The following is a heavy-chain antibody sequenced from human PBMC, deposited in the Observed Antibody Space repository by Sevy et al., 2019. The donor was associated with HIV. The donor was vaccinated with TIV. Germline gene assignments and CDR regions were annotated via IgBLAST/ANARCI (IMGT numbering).Heavy chain of an antibody. CDR3: ARELNLGQIVTIEY. CDR2: VTRSNT. D-gene: IGHD3-16*02. Sequence: GGSLRLSCTASGFTFSNYVMAWVRQAAGTGLQWISSVTRSNTYYIDSVRGRFTSSRDNSKNTLYLQMNSLGADDTAIYYCARELNLGQIVTIEYWGRGSLVTVSS. V-gene: IGHV3-23*01. CDR1: GFTFSNYV. J-gene: IGHJ4*02.